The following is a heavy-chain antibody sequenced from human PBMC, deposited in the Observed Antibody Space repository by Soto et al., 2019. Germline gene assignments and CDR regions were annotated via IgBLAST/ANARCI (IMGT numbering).Heavy chain of an antibody. CDR3: ARDQVGYCGGDCYSTHAFDI. CDR1: GYTFTSYY. J-gene: IGHJ3*02. Sequence: SVKVSCKASGYTFTSYYMHWVRQAPGQGLEWMGIINPSGGSTSYAQKFQGRVTMTRDTSTSTVYMELSSLRSEDTAVYYCARDQVGYCGGDCYSTHAFDIWGQGTMVTVSS. V-gene: IGHV1-46*01. D-gene: IGHD2-21*02. CDR2: INPSGGST.